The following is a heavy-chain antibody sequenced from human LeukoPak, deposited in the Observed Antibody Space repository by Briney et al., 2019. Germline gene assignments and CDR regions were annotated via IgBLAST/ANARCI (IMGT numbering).Heavy chain of an antibody. D-gene: IGHD1-26*01. Sequence: ASVKVSCKASGYTFTSYGISWVRQAPGQGLGWMGWISVYNGNTNYAQKLQGRVTMTTDTSTRKAYMELRSLRSDDTAVYYCARGLLRIVGATTPTFDYWGQGTLVTVSS. CDR3: ARGLLRIVGATTPTFDY. V-gene: IGHV1-18*01. CDR2: ISVYNGNT. CDR1: GYTFTSYG. J-gene: IGHJ4*02.